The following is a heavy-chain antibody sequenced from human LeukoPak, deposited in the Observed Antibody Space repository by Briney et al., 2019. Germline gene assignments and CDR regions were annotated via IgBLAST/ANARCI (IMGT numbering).Heavy chain of an antibody. CDR3: AKDLSIAVAGTLDY. V-gene: IGHV3-30*18. D-gene: IGHD6-19*01. J-gene: IGHJ4*02. Sequence: GGSLRLSCAASGFTFSSYGMHWVRQAPGKGLEWVAVISYDGSNKYYADSVKGRFTISRDNSKNTLYLQMNGLRAEDTAVYYCAKDLSIAVAGTLDYWGQGTLVTVSS. CDR1: GFTFSSYG. CDR2: ISYDGSNK.